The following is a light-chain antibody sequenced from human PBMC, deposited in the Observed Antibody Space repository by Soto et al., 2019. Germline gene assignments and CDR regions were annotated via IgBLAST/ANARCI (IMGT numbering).Light chain of an antibody. CDR1: QSVSTNF. Sequence: EIVLTQSPGTLSLSPGEGATLSCRASQSVSTNFFAWYQQKPGQAPRLLIYGASTRATGIPDRFSGSGSGTDFTLTISSLQAEDVAVYYCQQYYSTPPYTFGQGTKLEIK. V-gene: IGKV3-20*01. J-gene: IGKJ2*01. CDR2: GAS. CDR3: QQYYSTPPYT.